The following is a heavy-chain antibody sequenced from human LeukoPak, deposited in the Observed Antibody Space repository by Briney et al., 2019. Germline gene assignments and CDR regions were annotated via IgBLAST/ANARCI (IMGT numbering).Heavy chain of an antibody. CDR3: AKALSMTTVGYFQH. CDR1: GFTFSSSA. CDR2: ISSDGFNK. V-gene: IGHV3-30*18. D-gene: IGHD4-17*01. Sequence: PGRSLRLSCAASGFTFSSSALHWVRQAPGKGLGWVAVISSDGFNKYYSDSVKGRCTISRDNSNNTVYLQMDSLKTGDTAVYYCAKALSMTTVGYFQHWGQGTLVTVSS. J-gene: IGHJ4*02.